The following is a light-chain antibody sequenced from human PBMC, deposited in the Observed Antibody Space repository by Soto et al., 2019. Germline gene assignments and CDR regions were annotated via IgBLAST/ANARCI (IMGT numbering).Light chain of an antibody. CDR2: EVS. CDR3: SSYTNINTRACV. Sequence: QSVLTQPASVSASPGQSITISCTGTSSDVGGYDYVSWYQQHPGKAPKLMIYEVSNRPSGVSNRFSGSKSGNTASLTISGLQAEDEAEYYCSSYTNINTRACVFGTGTKVTVL. CDR1: SSDVGGYDY. V-gene: IGLV2-14*01. J-gene: IGLJ1*01.